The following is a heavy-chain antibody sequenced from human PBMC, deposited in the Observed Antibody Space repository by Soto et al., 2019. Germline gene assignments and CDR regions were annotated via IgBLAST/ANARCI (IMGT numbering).Heavy chain of an antibody. J-gene: IGHJ4*02. CDR2: MNPGSGDT. CDR3: AKDHQYYYDTPSSYFDY. V-gene: IGHV1-8*01. CDR1: GYTLDRYD. Sequence: ASVKVSCKASGYTLDRYDINWVRQATGQGLEWIGWMNPGSGDTGYAQNFQDRVTMTRNISINTAYIELNSLRFEDTAVYYCAKDHQYYYDTPSSYFDYWGQGTQVTVSS. D-gene: IGHD3-22*01.